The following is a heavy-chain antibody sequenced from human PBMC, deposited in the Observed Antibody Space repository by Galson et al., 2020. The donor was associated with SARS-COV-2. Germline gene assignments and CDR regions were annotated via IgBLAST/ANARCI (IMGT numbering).Heavy chain of an antibody. Sequence: SQTLSLTSSVPGGTISSHHWSWLPQSPRTGMQWIGSIYYRRSTKYNPSLESRVTISIDTSKNQLSLKLTSVSAADTAVYYCARAPAISLILVEVPDAFDVWGQWTMVTVSS. CDR3: ARAPAISLILVEVPDAFDV. J-gene: IGHJ3*01. D-gene: IGHD3-22*01. V-gene: IGHV4-59*11. CDR1: GGTISSHH. CDR2: IYYRRST.